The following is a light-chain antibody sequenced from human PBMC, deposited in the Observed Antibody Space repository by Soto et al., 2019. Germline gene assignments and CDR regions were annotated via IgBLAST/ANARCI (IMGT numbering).Light chain of an antibody. J-gene: IGKJ4*01. CDR3: QQYGSSLGVT. CDR1: QTVIRY. V-gene: IGKV3-20*01. CDR2: DAS. Sequence: EIVLTQSPATLSLSPGERATLSCRASQTVIRYLAWYQQNRGQAPRLLIYDASYRATGIPDRFSGSGPGTDFTLTISRLEPEDFAVYYCQQYGSSLGVTFGGGTKVDIK.